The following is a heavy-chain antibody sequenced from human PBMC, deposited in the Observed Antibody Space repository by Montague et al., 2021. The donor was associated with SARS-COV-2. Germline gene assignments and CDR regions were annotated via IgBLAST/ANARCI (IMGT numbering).Heavy chain of an antibody. J-gene: IGHJ3*02. Sequence: SETLSLTCAVSRGSFSNYYWTRIRQSPGKGLEWIGEINQGGAPDYTPSLKSRVTISLDTSKKQISLKLNSVTVADTAVFFCARGGPVQGSFRHFDSISSGALDIWAQGSLVIVSS. V-gene: IGHV4-34*01. D-gene: IGHD3-9*01. CDR2: INQGGAP. CDR1: RGSFSNYY. CDR3: ARGGPVQGSFRHFDSISSGALDI.